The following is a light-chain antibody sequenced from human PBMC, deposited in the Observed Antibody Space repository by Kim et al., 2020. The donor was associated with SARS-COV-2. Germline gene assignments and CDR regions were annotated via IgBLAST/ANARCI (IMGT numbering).Light chain of an antibody. Sequence: QSVLTQPPSASGTPGQRVTISCSGSSSNIGRNYVYWYQQLPGTAPKLLIYRNNQRPSGVPDRFSGSKSGTSASLAISGLRSEDEADYYCAAWDDSLSGRGVVFGGGTQLTVL. CDR3: AAWDDSLSGRGVV. J-gene: IGLJ2*01. CDR2: RNN. CDR1: SSNIGRNY. V-gene: IGLV1-47*01.